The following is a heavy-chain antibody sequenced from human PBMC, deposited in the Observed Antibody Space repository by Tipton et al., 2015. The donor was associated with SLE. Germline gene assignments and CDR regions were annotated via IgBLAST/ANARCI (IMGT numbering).Heavy chain of an antibody. CDR2: ISSSGSTI. V-gene: IGHV3-48*03. D-gene: IGHD6-19*01. CDR3: ARGSGWSLPDY. Sequence: SLRLSCAASGFTFSSYEMNWVRQAPGKGLEWVSYISSSGSTIYYADSVKGRFTISRDNAKNSLYLQMNSLRAEDTAVYYCARGSGWSLPDYWGQGTLVTVSS. J-gene: IGHJ4*02. CDR1: GFTFSSYE.